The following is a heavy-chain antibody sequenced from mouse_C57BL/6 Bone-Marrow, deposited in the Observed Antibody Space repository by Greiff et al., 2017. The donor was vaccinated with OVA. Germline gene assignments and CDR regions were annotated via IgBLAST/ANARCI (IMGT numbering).Heavy chain of an antibody. CDR1: GYAFSSSW. CDR2: IYPGDGDT. J-gene: IGHJ3*01. Sequence: VQLQQSGPELVKPGASVKISCKASGYAFSSSWMNWVKQRPGKGLEWIGRIYPGDGDTNYNGKFKGKATLTADKSSSTAYMQLSSLTSEDSAVYFCNIYYDYDAAYWGQGTLVTVSA. CDR3: NIYYDYDAAY. V-gene: IGHV1-82*01. D-gene: IGHD2-4*01.